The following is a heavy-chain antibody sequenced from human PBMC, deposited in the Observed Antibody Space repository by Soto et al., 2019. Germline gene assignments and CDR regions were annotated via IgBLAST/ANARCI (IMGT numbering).Heavy chain of an antibody. CDR3: AGYYDIGRHNWFDP. V-gene: IGHV1-69*12. CDR2: IIPIFGTA. J-gene: IGHJ5*02. D-gene: IGHD3-9*01. Sequence: QVQLVQSGAEVKKPGSSVKVSCKASGGTFSSYAISWVRQAPGQGLEWMGGIIPIFGTANYAQKFQGRVTITADEXXSTAYRELSSLRSEDTAVYYCAGYYDIGRHNWFDPWGQGTLVTVSS. CDR1: GGTFSSYA.